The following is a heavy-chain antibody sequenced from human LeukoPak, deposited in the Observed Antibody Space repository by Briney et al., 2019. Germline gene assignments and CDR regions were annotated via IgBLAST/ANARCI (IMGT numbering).Heavy chain of an antibody. J-gene: IGHJ4*02. Sequence: GGSLRLSCAASGFTFSSYGMHWVRQAPGKGLEWVAVISSDGSNKYYADSMKGRLTISRDNSKNTLYLQMNSLRADDTAVYYCAKDLGSLQIGTFENWGQGTLVTVSS. CDR1: GFTFSSYG. CDR3: AKDLGSLQIGTFEN. CDR2: ISSDGSNK. D-gene: IGHD1-26*01. V-gene: IGHV3-30*18.